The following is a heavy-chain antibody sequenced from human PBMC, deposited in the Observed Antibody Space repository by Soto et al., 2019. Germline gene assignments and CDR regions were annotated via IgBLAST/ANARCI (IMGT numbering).Heavy chain of an antibody. CDR2: ISSSRSII. J-gene: IGHJ4*02. V-gene: IGHV3-11*01. CDR3: ARDLGYYDIDGDFDY. CDR1: GFTFSDYY. D-gene: IGHD3-22*01. Sequence: GGSLRLSCAASGFTFSDYYMSWIRQDPGKGLEWFSYISSSRSIIYYTDSVKGRSTISRDNDKNSLYLQMNSLRAEDTAVYYWARDLGYYDIDGDFDYGGQGTLVTVSS.